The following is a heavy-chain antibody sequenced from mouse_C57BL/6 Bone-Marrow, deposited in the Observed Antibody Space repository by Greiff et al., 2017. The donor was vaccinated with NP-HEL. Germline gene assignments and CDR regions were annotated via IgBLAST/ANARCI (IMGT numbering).Heavy chain of an antibody. Sequence: VQLQQSGAELVRPGASVTLSCKASGYTFTDYEMHWVKQTPVHGLEWIGAIDPETGGTAYNQKFKGKAILTADKSSSKAYMDLRSLTSEDSAVYYCTTTVVAPWPMDYWGQGTSVTVSS. CDR1: GYTFTDYE. CDR2: IDPETGGT. D-gene: IGHD1-1*01. CDR3: TTTVVAPWPMDY. V-gene: IGHV1-15*01. J-gene: IGHJ4*01.